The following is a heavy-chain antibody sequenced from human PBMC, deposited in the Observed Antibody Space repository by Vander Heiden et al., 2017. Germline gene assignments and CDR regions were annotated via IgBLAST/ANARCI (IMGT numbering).Heavy chain of an antibody. CDR3: AREGSPYSNYFYYYGMDV. V-gene: IGHV3-33*01. J-gene: IGHJ6*02. CDR1: GFTFSSYG. D-gene: IGHD4-4*01. CDR2: IWYDGSNK. Sequence: QVQLVESGGGVVQPGRSLRLSCAASGFTFSSYGMHWVRQAPGKGLEWVAVIWYDGSNKYYADSVKGRVTISRDNSKNTLYLQMNSLRAEDTAVYYCAREGSPYSNYFYYYGMDVWGQGTTVTVSS.